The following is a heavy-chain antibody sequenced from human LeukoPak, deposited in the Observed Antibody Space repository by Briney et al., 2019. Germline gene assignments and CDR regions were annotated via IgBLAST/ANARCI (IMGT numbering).Heavy chain of an antibody. CDR1: GFTVSSNY. J-gene: IGHJ3*02. CDR2: IYSGGST. D-gene: IGHD1-1*01. Sequence: AGGSLRLSCAAAGFTVSSNYMSWVRQPPGKGLEWVSVIYSGGSTYYADSVKGRFPISRDNSQNTLYLQMNSLRAEDTALYYCARDPPWKPGPPDALDIWPQGTMVTVPS. CDR3: ARDPPWKPGPPDALDI. V-gene: IGHV3-66*01.